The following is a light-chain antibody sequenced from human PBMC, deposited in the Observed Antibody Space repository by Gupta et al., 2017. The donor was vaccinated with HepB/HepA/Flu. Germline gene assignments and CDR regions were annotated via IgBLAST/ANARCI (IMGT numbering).Light chain of an antibody. CDR3: QQTDITPKT. CDR1: QSISTY. Sequence: DIQITQSPSSLSTSVGDRVTITCRASQSISTYLNWFQQKPGKAPNLLIYAASSLKSGVPSRFSGSGSGSEFTLTISSRQPEDFATYYCQQTDITPKTFGQGTKVEIK. V-gene: IGKV1-39*01. J-gene: IGKJ1*01. CDR2: AAS.